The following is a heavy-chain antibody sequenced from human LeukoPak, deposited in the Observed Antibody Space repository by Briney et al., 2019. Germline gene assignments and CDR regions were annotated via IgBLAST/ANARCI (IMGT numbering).Heavy chain of an antibody. Sequence: PGGSLRLSCAASGFTFSSYSMNWVRQAPGKGLEWVSYISSSSSTIYYADSVKGRFTISRDNAKNSLYLQMNSLRAEDTAVYYCARASSSNNYDFWSGNDAFDIWGQGTMVTVSS. CDR1: GFTFSSYS. V-gene: IGHV3-48*01. CDR3: ARASSSNNYDFWSGNDAFDI. CDR2: ISSSSSTI. J-gene: IGHJ3*02. D-gene: IGHD3-3*01.